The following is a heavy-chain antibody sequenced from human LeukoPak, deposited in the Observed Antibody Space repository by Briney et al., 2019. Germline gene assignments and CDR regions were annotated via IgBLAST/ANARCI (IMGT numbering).Heavy chain of an antibody. V-gene: IGHV3-53*01. CDR1: GFIVSSNY. Sequence: GGSLRLSCAASGFIVSSNYMSWVRQAPGKGLEWVSVIYSGGSTYYADSVKGRFTISRDNSKNTLYLQMNSLRAEDTAVYYCNYDFWSGNDYWGQGTLVTVSS. J-gene: IGHJ4*02. CDR2: IYSGGST. CDR3: NYDFWSGNDY. D-gene: IGHD3-3*01.